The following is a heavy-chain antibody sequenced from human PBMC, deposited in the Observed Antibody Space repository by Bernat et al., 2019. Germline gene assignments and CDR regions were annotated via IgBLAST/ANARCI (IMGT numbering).Heavy chain of an antibody. CDR2: IYSGGST. CDR3: ASSGYYVNDAFDI. V-gene: IGHV3-53*01. Sequence: VQLVESGGGVVQPGRSLRLSCAASGFTVSSNYMSWVRQAPGKGLEWVSVIYSGGSTYYADSVKGRFTISRDNSKNTLYLQMNSLRAEDTAVYYCASSGYYVNDAFDIWGQGTMVTVSS. CDR1: GFTVSSNY. J-gene: IGHJ3*02. D-gene: IGHD3-22*01.